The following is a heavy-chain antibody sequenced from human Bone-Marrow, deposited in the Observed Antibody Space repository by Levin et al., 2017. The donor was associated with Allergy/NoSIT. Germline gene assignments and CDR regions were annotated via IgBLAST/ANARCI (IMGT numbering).Heavy chain of an antibody. D-gene: IGHD2-21*01. V-gene: IGHV3-30*03. Sequence: PGGSLRLSCAASGFTFNDHGMHWVRQAPGKGLEWVAVISYDGSNKYYSDSVRGRFTISRDNSKNSLYLQMNSLRPDDTGIYYCAVMMVVLDSVDHWGQGTLVAVSS. CDR1: GFTFNDHG. CDR3: AVMMVVLDSVDH. J-gene: IGHJ4*02. CDR2: ISYDGSNK.